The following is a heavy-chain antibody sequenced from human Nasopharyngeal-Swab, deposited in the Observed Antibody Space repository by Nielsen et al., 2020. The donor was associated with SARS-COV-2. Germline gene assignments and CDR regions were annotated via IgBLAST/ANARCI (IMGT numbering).Heavy chain of an antibody. CDR2: IIPTFGTA. V-gene: IGHV1-69*13. CDR1: GGTFSSYA. J-gene: IGHJ4*02. CDR3: ARGPFYFWSGRHYFDY. D-gene: IGHD3-3*01. Sequence: SVKVSCKASGGTFSSYAISWVRQAPGQGLEWMGGIIPTFGTANYAQKFQGRVTITADESTSTAYMELSSLRSEDTAVYYCARGPFYFWSGRHYFDYWGQGTLVTVSS.